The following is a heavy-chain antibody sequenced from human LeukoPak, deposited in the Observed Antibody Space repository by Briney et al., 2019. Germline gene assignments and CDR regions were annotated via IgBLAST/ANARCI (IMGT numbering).Heavy chain of an antibody. D-gene: IGHD3-10*01. J-gene: IGHJ5*02. CDR2: INHSGST. CDR1: GGSFSGYY. V-gene: IGHV4-34*01. CDR3: ARGLPYYYGSGRTWFDP. Sequence: SETLSLTCAVYGGSFSGYYWSWIRQPPGKGLEWIGEINHSGSTNYNPSLKSRVTISVDTSKNQFSLKLSSVTAADTAVYYCARGLPYYYGSGRTWFDPWGQGTLVTVSS.